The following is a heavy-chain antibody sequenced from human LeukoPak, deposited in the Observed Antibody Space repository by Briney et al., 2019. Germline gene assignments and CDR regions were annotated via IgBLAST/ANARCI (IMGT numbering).Heavy chain of an antibody. V-gene: IGHV1-2*02. Sequence: VSVKVSCKASRYTFTGYYMHWVRQAPGQGLEWMGWINPNSGGTDYAQKFQGRVTMTRDTSISTAYMELSRLRSDDTAVYYCARVTVGAISWFDPWGQGTLVTVSS. CDR3: ARVTVGAISWFDP. CDR1: RYTFTGYY. J-gene: IGHJ5*02. D-gene: IGHD1-26*01. CDR2: INPNSGGT.